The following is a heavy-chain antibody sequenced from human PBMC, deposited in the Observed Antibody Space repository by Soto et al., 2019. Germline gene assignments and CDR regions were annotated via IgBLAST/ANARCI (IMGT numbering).Heavy chain of an antibody. CDR2: IYYSGST. V-gene: IGHV4-59*01. CDR1: GGAIRSYY. J-gene: IGHJ5*02. Sequence: SXTLSLTCTVSGGAIRSYYWSWIRQPPVKGLEWIGYIYYSGSTNHNPSLKSRVTISVDTSKNQFSLKLSSVTAADTAVYYCARTIEGGWFDPWGQGTLVTVSS. CDR3: ARTIEGGWFDP.